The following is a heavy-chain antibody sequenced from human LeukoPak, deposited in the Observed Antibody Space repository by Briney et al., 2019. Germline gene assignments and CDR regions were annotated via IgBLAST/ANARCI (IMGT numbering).Heavy chain of an antibody. CDR1: GGSVSTSDYY. CDR3: ARVFDS. J-gene: IGHJ4*02. CDR2: VFYTGKS. V-gene: IGHV4-39*07. Sequence: SETLSLTCTVSGGSVSTSDYYWGWIRQSPVKGLEWIGDVFYTGKSNYNPSLRGRATISIDTSKNQFSLKLTYVTAADSAVYYCARVFDSWGQGTLVTVSS.